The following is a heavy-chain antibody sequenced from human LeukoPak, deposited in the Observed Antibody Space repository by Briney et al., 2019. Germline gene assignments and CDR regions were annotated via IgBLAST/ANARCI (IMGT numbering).Heavy chain of an antibody. V-gene: IGHV3-23*01. J-gene: IGHJ4*02. D-gene: IGHD3-22*01. CDR2: ISGSGGST. CDR1: GFTFSSYA. Sequence: GGSLRLSCAASGFTFSSYAMSWVRQAPGKGLEWVSAISGSGGSTYSADSLKGRFTLSRDNSQNTLYLKMNSLRAEDTAVYYCAKYHSRVTSPPSYWGQGTLVTVSS. CDR3: AKYHSRVTSPPSY.